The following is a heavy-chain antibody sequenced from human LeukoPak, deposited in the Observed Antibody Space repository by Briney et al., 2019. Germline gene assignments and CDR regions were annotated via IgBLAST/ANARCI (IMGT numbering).Heavy chain of an antibody. D-gene: IGHD6-19*01. J-gene: IGHJ4*02. CDR1: GGSISSSSYY. CDR3: ARRPVAGNGALDY. CDR2: IYYSGST. Sequence: SETLSLTCTVSGGSISSSSYYWGWIRQPPGKGLEWIGSIYYSGSTYYNPSLKSRVTISVDTSKNQFSLKLSSVTAADTAVYYCARRPVAGNGALDYWGQGTLVTVSS. V-gene: IGHV4-39*01.